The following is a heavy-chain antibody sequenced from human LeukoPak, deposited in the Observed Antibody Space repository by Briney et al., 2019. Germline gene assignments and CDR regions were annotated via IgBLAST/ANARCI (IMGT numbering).Heavy chain of an antibody. CDR1: GYTFTGYY. J-gene: IGHJ3*02. D-gene: IGHD5-24*01. CDR3: ARASCDELARSYLPFSRCPLTDAFDI. CDR2: INPNSGGR. V-gene: IGHV1-2*02. Sequence: ASVKVSCKASGYTFTGYYMHWVRQAPGQGLEWMGWINPNSGGRNYAQKFQGRVTMTRDTSISTAYLELSRLRSDDTAVYYCARASCDELARSYLPFSRCPLTDAFDIWGQGTMVTVSS.